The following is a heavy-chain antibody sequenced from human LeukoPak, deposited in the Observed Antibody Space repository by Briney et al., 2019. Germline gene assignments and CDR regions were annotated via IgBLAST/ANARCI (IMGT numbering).Heavy chain of an antibody. CDR3: AKEFPGIAVAGPVDY. CDR2: ISGSGGST. J-gene: IGHJ4*02. D-gene: IGHD6-19*01. V-gene: IGHV3-23*01. CDR1: GFTSSSYA. Sequence: PGGSLRLSCAPSGFTSSSYAMSWVRQAPGKGLEWVSGISGSGGSTYYADSVKGRFTIARDNSKNTLYLQMNSLRAEDTAVYYCAKEFPGIAVAGPVDYRGQGTLVTVSS.